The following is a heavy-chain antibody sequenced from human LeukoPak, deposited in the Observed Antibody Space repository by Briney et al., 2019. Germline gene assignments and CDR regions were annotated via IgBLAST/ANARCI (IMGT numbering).Heavy chain of an antibody. J-gene: IGHJ3*02. CDR1: GVSITKDGYS. CDR3: ARDVVLTSSPDAFDI. D-gene: IGHD2-21*02. Sequence: SSETLSLTCTVSGVSITKDGYSGTWVRQPPGRGLEWIGDISYSGSTKYKPSLKRRLTISGDVSKTQFSLKLTSVTGADTAVYYCARDVVLTSSPDAFDIWGQGTMVTVSS. CDR2: ISYSGST. V-gene: IGHV4-31*03.